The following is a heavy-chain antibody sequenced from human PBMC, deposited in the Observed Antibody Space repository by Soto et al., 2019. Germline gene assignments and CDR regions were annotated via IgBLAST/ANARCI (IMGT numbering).Heavy chain of an antibody. D-gene: IGHD2-15*01. Sequence: GASVKVSCKVSGYTLTELSMHWVRQAPGKGLEWMGGFDPEDGETIYAQKFQGRVTMTEDTSTDTAYMELSSLRSEDTAVYYCATRIGYCSGGSCYSDWFDPWGQGTLVTVSS. CDR3: ATRIGYCSGGSCYSDWFDP. V-gene: IGHV1-24*01. CDR1: GYTLTELS. CDR2: FDPEDGET. J-gene: IGHJ5*02.